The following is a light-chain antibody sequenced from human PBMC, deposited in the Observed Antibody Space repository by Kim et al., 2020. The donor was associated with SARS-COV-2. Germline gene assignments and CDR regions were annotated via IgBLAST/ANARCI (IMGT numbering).Light chain of an antibody. CDR1: QSLVHSDGNTY. J-gene: IGKJ1*01. Sequence: DVVMTQSPLSLPVTLGQPASFSCLSSQSLVHSDGNTYLNWFQQRPGQSPRRLLYKISNREPGVPDRFSGSGSGTDFTLKISRVEAEDVGVYYCMQGTQWPWTFGQGTKVEIK. CDR3: MQGTQWPWT. CDR2: KIS. V-gene: IGKV2-30*02.